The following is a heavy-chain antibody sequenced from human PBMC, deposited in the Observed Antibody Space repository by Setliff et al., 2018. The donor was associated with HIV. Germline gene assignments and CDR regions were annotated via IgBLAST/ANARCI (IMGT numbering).Heavy chain of an antibody. V-gene: IGHV4-34*01. CDR2: INHSGST. CDR1: GGSFSGYY. J-gene: IGHJ4*02. CDR3: ARHFPSISLFFGDPGPFDR. D-gene: IGHD3-10*01. Sequence: PSETLSLTCAVYGGSFSGYYWSWIRQPPGKGLEWIGEINHSGSTNYNPSLKSRVTISVDTSTNQFSLKLSSVTAADTAVYFCARHFPSISLFFGDPGPFDRWGQGALVTVSS.